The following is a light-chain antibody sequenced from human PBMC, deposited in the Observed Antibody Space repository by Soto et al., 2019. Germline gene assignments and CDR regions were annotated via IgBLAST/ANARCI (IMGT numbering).Light chain of an antibody. CDR3: SSYAGSNNLGV. J-gene: IGLJ2*01. CDR2: EVN. Sequence: QSALTQPPSASGSPGQSVTISCTGTSSDVGGYNYVSWYQQHPGRAPTLMIYEVNKRPSGVPDRFSGSKSGNTASLTVSGLQAEDEADYYCSSYAGSNNLGVFGGGTKLTVL. V-gene: IGLV2-8*01. CDR1: SSDVGGYNY.